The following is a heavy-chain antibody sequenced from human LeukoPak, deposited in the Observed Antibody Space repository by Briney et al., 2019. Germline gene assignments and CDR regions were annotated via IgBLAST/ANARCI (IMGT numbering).Heavy chain of an antibody. Sequence: SETLSLSCTVSGCSISSGGYYWSWIRQHPGKGLEWIGYIYYSGSTYYNPSLNSRATITVDTSKNQFSLKLSSVAAADTSVYNCTREAPSFDFWSGFDYWGQGTLVTVSS. CDR2: IYYSGST. J-gene: IGHJ4*02. CDR1: GCSISSGGYY. CDR3: TREAPSFDFWSGFDY. V-gene: IGHV4-31*03. D-gene: IGHD3-3*01.